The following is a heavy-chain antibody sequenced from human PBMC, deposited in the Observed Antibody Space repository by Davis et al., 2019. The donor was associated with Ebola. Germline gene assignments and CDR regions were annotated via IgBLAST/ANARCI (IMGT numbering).Heavy chain of an antibody. CDR2: IKQDGSEK. CDR3: AKSTRGEVQLERRGGGYYYYYYGMDV. V-gene: IGHV3-7*03. D-gene: IGHD1-1*01. CDR1: GFTFSSYW. Sequence: PGGSLRLSCAASGFTFSSYWMSWVRQAPGKGLEWVANIKQDGSEKYYVDSVKGRFTISRDNAKNSLYLQMNSLRAEDTALYYCAKSTRGEVQLERRGGGYYYYYYGMDVWGQGTTVTVSS. J-gene: IGHJ6*02.